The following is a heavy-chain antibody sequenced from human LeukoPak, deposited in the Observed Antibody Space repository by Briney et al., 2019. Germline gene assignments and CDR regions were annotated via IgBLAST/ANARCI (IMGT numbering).Heavy chain of an antibody. CDR3: ARLRDSSGYGWFDP. CDR2: ISAYNGNT. D-gene: IGHD3-22*01. J-gene: IGHJ5*02. Sequence: ASVKVSCKASGYTFTSYGISWVRQAPGQGLVWMGWISAYNGNTNYAQKLQGRVTMTTDTSTSTAYMELRSLRSDDTAVYYCARLRDSSGYGWFDPWGQGTLVTVSS. CDR1: GYTFTSYG. V-gene: IGHV1-18*01.